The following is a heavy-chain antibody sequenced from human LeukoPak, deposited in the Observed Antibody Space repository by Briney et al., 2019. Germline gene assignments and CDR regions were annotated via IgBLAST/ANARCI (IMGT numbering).Heavy chain of an antibody. Sequence: SVKVSYKASGGTVSRYAIIGVRQAPGHGLEGMGGGIPISGTANYAQKFQSRVTITAAESTSAAYMELSNLRAEDTAVYYCARDYYGSGNYYNCWFDPWGQGTLVTVSS. CDR3: ARDYYGSGNYYNCWFDP. D-gene: IGHD3-10*01. J-gene: IGHJ5*02. V-gene: IGHV1-69*13. CDR1: GGTVSRYA. CDR2: GIPISGTA.